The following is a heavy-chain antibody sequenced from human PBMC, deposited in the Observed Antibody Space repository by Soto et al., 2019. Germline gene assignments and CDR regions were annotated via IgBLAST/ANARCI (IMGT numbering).Heavy chain of an antibody. CDR1: GFIFASYA. CDR3: AKNGPAHADAFDS. D-gene: IGHD2-8*01. J-gene: IGHJ3*01. Sequence: EVQLSQSGGGWVQPGGSLRLSCSASGFIFASYAMSWVRQAPGKGLEWVSVISGSAGTTDYAGSVTGRFTISRDNSKNTLYLHMNSLKGEDTAVYYCAKNGPAHADAFDSWGQGTMVTVSS. V-gene: IGHV3-23*01. CDR2: ISGSAGTT.